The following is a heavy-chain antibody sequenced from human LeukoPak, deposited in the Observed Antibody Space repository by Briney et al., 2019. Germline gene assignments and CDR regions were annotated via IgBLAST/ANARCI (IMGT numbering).Heavy chain of an antibody. Sequence: GESLQISCQGFGYSFTSYWIGWVRPMPGKGREWMGVIYPGDSRIRYNPAFQGQVTISVDKSINTAYLQWVSLKASDSAMYYCACRDLSSTRSFPWGQGTLVTVSS. CDR1: GYSFTSYW. V-gene: IGHV5-51*01. CDR2: IYPGDSRI. J-gene: IGHJ5*02. D-gene: IGHD2-2*01. CDR3: ACRDLSSTRSFP.